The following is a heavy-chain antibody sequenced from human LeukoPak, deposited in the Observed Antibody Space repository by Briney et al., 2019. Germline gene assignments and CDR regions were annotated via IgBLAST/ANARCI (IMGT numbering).Heavy chain of an antibody. Sequence: PGGSLRLSCAASGFTFSSYGMHWVRQAPGKGLEWVAFIRYDGSNKYYADSVKGRFTISRDNSKNTLYLQMNSLRAEDTAVYYCARDPIAAAGTGGYWGQGTLVTVSS. D-gene: IGHD6-13*01. CDR2: IRYDGSNK. CDR3: ARDPIAAAGTGGY. J-gene: IGHJ4*02. CDR1: GFTFSSYG. V-gene: IGHV3-30*02.